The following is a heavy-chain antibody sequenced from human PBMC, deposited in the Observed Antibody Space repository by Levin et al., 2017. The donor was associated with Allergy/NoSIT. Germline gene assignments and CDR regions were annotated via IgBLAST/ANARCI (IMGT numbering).Heavy chain of an antibody. D-gene: IGHD4-11*01. CDR2: ITDTGAAT. V-gene: IGHV3-23*01. CDR3: AKDSSNSWFDY. Sequence: LSLTCAASRSTFSTYGMSWVRQAPGKGPDWVATITDTGAATYYPDSVRGRFTISRDNSKNTLYLQMNSLRVEDTALYYCAKDSSNSWFDYWGRGTLVTVS. CDR1: RSTFSTYG. J-gene: IGHJ4*02.